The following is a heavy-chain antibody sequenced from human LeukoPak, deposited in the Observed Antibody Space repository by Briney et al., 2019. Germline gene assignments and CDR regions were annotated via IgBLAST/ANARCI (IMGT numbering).Heavy chain of an antibody. CDR3: ARRGDYEGYFDY. CDR1: GGSISSYY. V-gene: IGHV4-4*07. D-gene: IGHD4-17*01. Sequence: SETLSLTCTVSGGSISSYYWSWIRQPAGKGLEWIGRIYTSGSTNYNPSLKSRVTISVDKSKNQFSLKLSSVTAADTAVYYCARRGDYEGYFDYWGQGTLVTVSS. J-gene: IGHJ4*02. CDR2: IYTSGST.